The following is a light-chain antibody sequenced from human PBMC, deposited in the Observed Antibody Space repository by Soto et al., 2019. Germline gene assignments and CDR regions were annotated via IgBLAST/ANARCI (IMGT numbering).Light chain of an antibody. J-gene: IGKJ1*01. CDR3: LQDYNDPRT. Sequence: IQMTQSQYSLSASVGDMVTITCRASQGIRNDLGWYQQKPGKAPKLLIYAASSLQSGVPSRFSGSGSGTDFTLTISSLQPEDFETYYCLQDYNDPRTFGQGTEVYIK. CDR1: QGIRND. CDR2: AAS. V-gene: IGKV1-6*01.